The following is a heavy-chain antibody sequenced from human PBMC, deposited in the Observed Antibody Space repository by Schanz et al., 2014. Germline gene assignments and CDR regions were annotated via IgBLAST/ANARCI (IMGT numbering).Heavy chain of an antibody. CDR2: IYSGGDT. D-gene: IGHD6-19*01. J-gene: IGHJ4*02. V-gene: IGHV3-66*01. CDR1: GFTFSRSW. CDR3: ARKTDSSGTGDY. Sequence: DVQLVESGGDFVQPGGSLRLSCATSGFTFSRSWMSWVRQAPGKGLEWVSLIYSGGDTNYAGSVKGRFTISRDGSKNTLYLQMNSLRAEDTAVYYCARKTDSSGTGDYWGQGTLVTVSS.